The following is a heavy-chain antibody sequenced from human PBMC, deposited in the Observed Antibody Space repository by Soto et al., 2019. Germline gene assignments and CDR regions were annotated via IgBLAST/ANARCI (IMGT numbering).Heavy chain of an antibody. V-gene: IGHV1-2*02. CDR3: ARGGGVGVAGSAAFDM. D-gene: IGHD3-3*01. CDR2: INPATGAA. Sequence: QLHLVQSGAVVKKPGASVTVSCSASGYPVTAYYMHWVRQAPGRGLEWMGGINPATGAAKYTRAFQGRGTMTRDTATSTGGRELSGLTSEDTAVFYWARGGGVGVAGSAAFDMWGQGTLVTVSS. CDR1: GYPVTAYY. J-gene: IGHJ3*02.